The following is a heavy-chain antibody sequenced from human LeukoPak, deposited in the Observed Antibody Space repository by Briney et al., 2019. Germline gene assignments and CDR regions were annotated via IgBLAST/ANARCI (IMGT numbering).Heavy chain of an antibody. CDR2: INWNGGST. Sequence: GSLRLSCAASGFTFSNYAMNWVRQAPGKGLEWVSGINWNGGSTGYADSVKGRFTISRDNAKNSLYLQMNSLRAEDTALYYCARGDIVVVPTRMDVWGKGTTVTVSS. V-gene: IGHV3-20*04. CDR1: GFTFSNYA. J-gene: IGHJ6*03. CDR3: ARGDIVVVPTRMDV. D-gene: IGHD2-2*01.